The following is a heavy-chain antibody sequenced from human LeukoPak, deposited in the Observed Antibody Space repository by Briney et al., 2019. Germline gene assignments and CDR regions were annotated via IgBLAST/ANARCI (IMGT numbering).Heavy chain of an antibody. V-gene: IGHV3-23*01. CDR1: GFTFSSYA. D-gene: IGHD1-26*01. Sequence: PGGSLRFSCAASGFTFSSYAMNWVRQAPGKGLEWVSTITGGGDSTYYADSVKGRFTISRDNAKNSLYLQLNSLRAEDTAVYYCARDPYSGSYSDYYYYYMDVWGKGTTVTVSS. CDR3: ARDPYSGSYSDYYYYYMDV. CDR2: ITGGGDST. J-gene: IGHJ6*03.